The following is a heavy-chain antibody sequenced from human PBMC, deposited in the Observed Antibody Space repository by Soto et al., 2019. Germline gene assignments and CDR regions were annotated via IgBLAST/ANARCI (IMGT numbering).Heavy chain of an antibody. CDR2: IYYSGST. CDR3: ARDRYGDPYYYYGMDV. J-gene: IGHJ6*02. V-gene: IGHV4-59*01. Sequence: QVQLQESGPGLVKPSETLSLTCTVTGGSISSYYWTWIRQPPGKGLESIGYIYYSGSTNYNPSLKRRVTVTVDTSKNQFSLKLSSVTAADTAVDYCARDRYGDPYYYYGMDVWGQGTTVTVSS. CDR1: GGSISSYY. D-gene: IGHD4-17*01.